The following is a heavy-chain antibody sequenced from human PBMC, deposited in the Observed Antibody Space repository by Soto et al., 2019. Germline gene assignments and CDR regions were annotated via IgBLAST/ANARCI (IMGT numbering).Heavy chain of an antibody. D-gene: IGHD6-19*01. CDR2: INPNSGGT. CDR3: ARDLHSSGWYPPGY. V-gene: IGHV1-2*02. CDR1: GYTFTGYY. J-gene: IGHJ4*02. Sequence: ASVKVSCKASGYTFTGYYMHWVRQAPGQGLEWMGWINPNSGGTNYAQKFQGRITMTRDTSISTAYMELSRLRSDDTAVYYFARDLHSSGWYPPGYWGQGTLVTVSS.